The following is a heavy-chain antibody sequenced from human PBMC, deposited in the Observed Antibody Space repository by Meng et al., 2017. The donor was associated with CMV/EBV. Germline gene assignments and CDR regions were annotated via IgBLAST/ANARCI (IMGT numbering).Heavy chain of an antibody. Sequence: SETLSLTCTVSGGSISSYYWSWIRQPPGKGLEWIGYIYYSGSTNYNPSLKSRVTISVDTSKNQFSLKLSSVTAADTAVYYCARGRGFCSSTSCYSRYYYYYGMDVWGQGTTVTVSS. CDR3: ARGRGFCSSTSCYSRYYYYYGMDV. V-gene: IGHV4-59*12. J-gene: IGHJ6*02. D-gene: IGHD2-2*01. CDR2: IYYSGST. CDR1: GGSISSYY.